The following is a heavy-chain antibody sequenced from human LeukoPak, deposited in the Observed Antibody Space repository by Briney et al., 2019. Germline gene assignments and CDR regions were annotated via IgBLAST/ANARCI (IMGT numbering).Heavy chain of an antibody. J-gene: IGHJ3*02. Sequence: SQTLSLTCTVSGDSISGANYYWSWIRQPAGKGLEWIGRIYSSGSTTYNSSLKSRVTISVDKSRNQIALKLTSVTAVDTAVYYCARVIRGYYDSSGYYLGAFDIWGQGTMVTVSS. CDR3: ARVIRGYYDSSGYYLGAFDI. V-gene: IGHV4-61*02. CDR1: GDSISGANYY. D-gene: IGHD3-22*01. CDR2: IYSSGST.